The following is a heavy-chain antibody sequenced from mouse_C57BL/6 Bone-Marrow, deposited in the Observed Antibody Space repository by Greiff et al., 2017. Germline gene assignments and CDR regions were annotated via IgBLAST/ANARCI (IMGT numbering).Heavy chain of an antibody. D-gene: IGHD2-2*01. CDR3: TRDYGYAFYAMDY. J-gene: IGHJ4*01. CDR1: GFTFSSYA. V-gene: IGHV5-9-1*02. Sequence: LMESGEGLVKPGGSLKLSCAASGFTFSSYAMSWVRQTPEKRLEWVAYISSGGDYIYYADTVKGRFTISRDNARNTLYLQMSSLKSEDTAMYYCTRDYGYAFYAMDYWGQGTSVTVSS. CDR2: ISSGGDYI.